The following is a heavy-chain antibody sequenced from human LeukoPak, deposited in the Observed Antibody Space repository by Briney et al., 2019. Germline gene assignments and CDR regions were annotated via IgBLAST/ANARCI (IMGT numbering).Heavy chain of an antibody. Sequence: ASVKVSCKASGYTFTSYAIHWVRQAPGQRLEWMGWISAGNGNTKYSQNFQGRVTFISNTSATTAFMELSSLRSEDTAVYYCAREASDCSSTSCYSGDYWGQGTLVTVSS. V-gene: IGHV1-3*01. CDR1: GYTFTSYA. J-gene: IGHJ4*02. CDR2: ISAGNGNT. CDR3: AREASDCSSTSCYSGDY. D-gene: IGHD2-2*01.